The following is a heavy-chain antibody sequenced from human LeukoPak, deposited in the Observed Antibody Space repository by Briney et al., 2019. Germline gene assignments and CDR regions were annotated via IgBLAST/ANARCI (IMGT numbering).Heavy chain of an antibody. V-gene: IGHV3-74*01. D-gene: IGHD2-15*01. CDR3: AKDKGGQLPDAFDI. Sequence: GGSLRLSCAASGFTFSSYWMHWVRQVPGKGLVWVARINPGGGSITYADSVKGRFTISRDNSKNTLYLQMNSLRAEDTAVYYCAKDKGGQLPDAFDIWGQGTMVTVSS. CDR2: INPGGGSI. CDR1: GFTFSSYW. J-gene: IGHJ3*02.